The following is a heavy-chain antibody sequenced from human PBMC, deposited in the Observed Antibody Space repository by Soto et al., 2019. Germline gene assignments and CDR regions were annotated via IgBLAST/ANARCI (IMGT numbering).Heavy chain of an antibody. CDR1: GFTFSNYW. J-gene: IGHJ1*01. CDR3: VRAIAAADSA. V-gene: IGHV3-7*01. CDR2: IKQDGSVK. Sequence: GSLRLSCAASGFTFSNYWMSWVRQAPGKGLEWVANIKQDGSVKYYDDSVKGRFIISRDNAENSLFLQMNSLRAEDTAVYYCVRAIAAADSAWGQGTLVTVSS. D-gene: IGHD6-13*01.